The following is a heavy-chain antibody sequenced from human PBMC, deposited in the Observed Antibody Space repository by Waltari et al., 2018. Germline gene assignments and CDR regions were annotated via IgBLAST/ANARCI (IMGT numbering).Heavy chain of an antibody. J-gene: IGHJ4*02. V-gene: IGHV3-23*01. CDR1: GLTFSNYA. Sequence: EVQLLESGGNLVQPGGSLRLSCAASGLTFSNYAISWVRQAPGKGLEWVSLITANGDDTYYADSVRGRFTISRDNSRNTLFLQLSSLRAEDTAVYYCAKDFYSAYGGDFFDYWGQGTLVTVSS. CDR3: AKDFYSAYGGDFFDY. CDR2: ITANGDDT. D-gene: IGHD5-12*01.